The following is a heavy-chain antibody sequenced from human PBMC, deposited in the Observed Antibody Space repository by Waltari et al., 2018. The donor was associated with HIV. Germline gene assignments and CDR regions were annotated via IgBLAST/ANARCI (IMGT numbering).Heavy chain of an antibody. D-gene: IGHD3-10*01. CDR2: STGST. CDR1: GDSINTYF. J-gene: IGHJ4*02. Sequence: QVQLQESGPGLLKPSETLSLTCPVSGDSINTYFWAWVRQPPGKGLEWIGSTGSTSYNPSLKSRLTISVDTSRNQFSLKLSSVTAADTAIYYCARYGSGHRHFGYWGQGILVTVSS. CDR3: ARYGSGHRHFGY. V-gene: IGHV4-59*01.